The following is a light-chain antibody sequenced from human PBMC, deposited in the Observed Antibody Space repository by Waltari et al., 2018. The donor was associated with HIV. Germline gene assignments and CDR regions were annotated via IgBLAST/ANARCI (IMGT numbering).Light chain of an antibody. CDR2: SAS. J-gene: IGKJ1*01. CDR3: QQYGSSPRT. V-gene: IGKV3-20*01. CDR1: PGVSSDS. Sequence: IVLTQSPGTLSLSPGERATLSCRASPGVSSDSLAWYQQKPGQAPTLLIYSASSRATGIPDRFSGSGSGTDFTLTISRLEPEDFAVYYCQQYGSSPRTFGQGTKVEIK.